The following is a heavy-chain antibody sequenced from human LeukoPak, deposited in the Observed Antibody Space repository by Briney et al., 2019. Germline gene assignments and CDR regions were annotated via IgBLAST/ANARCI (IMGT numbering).Heavy chain of an antibody. CDR3: AKQLGYCSDGSCYFPY. Sequence: RGSLRLSCAASGFTFSSSAMSWVRQAPGKGLGWVSAISNNGGYTYYADSVQGRFTISRDNSKSTLCLQMNSLRAEDTAVYYCAKQLGYCSDGSCYFPYWGRGTLVTVSS. J-gene: IGHJ4*02. D-gene: IGHD2-15*01. CDR2: ISNNGGYT. V-gene: IGHV3-23*01. CDR1: GFTFSSSA.